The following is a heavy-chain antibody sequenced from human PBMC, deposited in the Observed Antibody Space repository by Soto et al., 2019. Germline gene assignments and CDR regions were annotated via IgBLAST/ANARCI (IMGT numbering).Heavy chain of an antibody. CDR1: GFTFSSYT. J-gene: IGHJ5*02. Sequence: EVQLVESGGGLVKPGGSLRLSCAASGFTFSSYTMNWVRQAPGKGLEWVSSITSSSSNIYYADSVKGRFTISRDNAKNSLYLQMNSLRAEDTAVYYCARDFSSWYNWFDPWGQGTLVTVSS. V-gene: IGHV3-21*01. CDR3: ARDFSSWYNWFDP. D-gene: IGHD3-10*01. CDR2: ITSSSSNI.